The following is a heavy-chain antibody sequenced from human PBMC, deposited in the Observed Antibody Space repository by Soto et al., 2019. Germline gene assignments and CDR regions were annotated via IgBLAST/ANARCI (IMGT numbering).Heavy chain of an antibody. D-gene: IGHD3-3*01. Sequence: GGSLRLYCAASGFTFSSYSMNWVRQAPGKGLEWVSSISSISSYIYYADSVKGRFTIYRDNAKNSLYLQMNSLRAEDTAVYYFARRSQYDFCSGYYLDAFDIWGQGTMVTVSS. J-gene: IGHJ3*02. CDR2: ISSISSYI. V-gene: IGHV3-21*01. CDR1: GFTFSSYS. CDR3: ARRSQYDFCSGYYLDAFDI.